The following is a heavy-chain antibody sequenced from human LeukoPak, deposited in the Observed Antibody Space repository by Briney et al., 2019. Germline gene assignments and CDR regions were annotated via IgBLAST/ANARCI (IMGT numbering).Heavy chain of an antibody. Sequence: GGSLRLSCAASGFTFSSYGTHWVRQAPGKGLEWVAVVSYDGSNKYYADSVKGRFTISRDNSKNTLYLQMNSLRAEDTAVYYCAKTYCGGDCYSGYFDYWGQGTLVTVSS. J-gene: IGHJ4*02. V-gene: IGHV3-30*18. CDR2: VSYDGSNK. CDR3: AKTYCGGDCYSGYFDY. CDR1: GFTFSSYG. D-gene: IGHD2-21*02.